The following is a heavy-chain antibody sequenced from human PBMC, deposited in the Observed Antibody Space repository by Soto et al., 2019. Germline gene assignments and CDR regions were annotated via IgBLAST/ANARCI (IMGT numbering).Heavy chain of an antibody. D-gene: IGHD3-10*01. CDR2: INPNSGGT. CDR1: GYTFTGYY. V-gene: IGHV1-2*04. CDR3: ARAGYGSGSYLDY. J-gene: IGHJ4*02. Sequence: ASVKVSCKASGYTFTGYYMHWVRQAPGQGLEWMGWINPNSGGTNYAQKFQGWVTMTRDTSISTAYMELSRLRSDDTAVYYCARAGYGSGSYLDYWGQGTLVTVSS.